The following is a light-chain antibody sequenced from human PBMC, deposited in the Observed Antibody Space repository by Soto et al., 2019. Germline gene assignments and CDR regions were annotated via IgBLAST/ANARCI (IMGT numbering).Light chain of an antibody. CDR2: GAS. V-gene: IGKV3-20*01. CDR3: QQYGRSPFT. Sequence: EIVLTQSPGALSLSPGERATLSCRASQRITNNFLAWFQQKPGLAPRLIIHGASTRASGVPGRFSGGGSGTDFVLTISRLEPEDFAVYYCQQYGRSPFTFGQRTKLQIK. CDR1: QRITNNF. J-gene: IGKJ2*01.